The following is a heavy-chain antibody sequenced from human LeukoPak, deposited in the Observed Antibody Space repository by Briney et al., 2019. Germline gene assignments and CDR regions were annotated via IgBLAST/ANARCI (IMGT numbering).Heavy chain of an antibody. CDR1: GFTFSSYS. CDR2: ISSSSSYI. CDR3: ARVGASDSSCYYFQH. Sequence: GGSLRLSCAASGFTFSSYSMNWVRQAPGKGLEWVSSISSSSSYIYYADSVKGRFTISRDNAKNSLYLQMNSLRAEDTAVYYCARVGASDSSCYYFQHWGQGTLVTVSS. D-gene: IGHD3-22*01. V-gene: IGHV3-21*01. J-gene: IGHJ1*01.